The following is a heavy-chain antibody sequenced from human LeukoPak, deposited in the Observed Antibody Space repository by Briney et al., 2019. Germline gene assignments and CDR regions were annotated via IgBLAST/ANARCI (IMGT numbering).Heavy chain of an antibody. D-gene: IGHD3-10*01. CDR2: ISYDGSNK. CDR3: AKDLKGSYYDAFDI. V-gene: IGHV3-30-3*01. Sequence: QPGRSLRLSCAASGFTFSSYAMHWVRQAPGKGLEWVAVISYDGSNKYYADSVKGRFTISRDNSKNTLYLQMNSLRAEDTAVYYCAKDLKGSYYDAFDIWGQGTMVTVSS. CDR1: GFTFSSYA. J-gene: IGHJ3*02.